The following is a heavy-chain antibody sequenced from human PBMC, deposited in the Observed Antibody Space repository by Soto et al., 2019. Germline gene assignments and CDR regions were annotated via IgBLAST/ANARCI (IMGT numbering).Heavy chain of an antibody. CDR1: GFTFSSYW. J-gene: IGHJ5*02. Sequence: EVQLVESGGGLVQPGGSLRLSCAASGFTFSSYWMSWVRQAPGKGLEWVANIKQDGSEKYYVDSVKGRFTISRDNAKNSPLLQKNSLGAEDTGGYYCGGDWSRLDPWGQGTLVTVSS. V-gene: IGHV3-7*01. D-gene: IGHD3-3*01. CDR2: IKQDGSEK. CDR3: GGDWSRLDP.